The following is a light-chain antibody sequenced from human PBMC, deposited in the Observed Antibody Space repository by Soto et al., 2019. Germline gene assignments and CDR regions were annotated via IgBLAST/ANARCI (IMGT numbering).Light chain of an antibody. V-gene: IGLV2-14*01. CDR2: DVS. Sequence: QSALTQPASVSGSPGQSITISCTGTSSDVGAYKYVSWYQQHPGKAPKLMIYDVSNRPSGVSNRFSGSKSGNTASLTISGLQAEDEADYYCRSYTSSSTVVFGGGTKLTVL. CDR1: SSDVGAYKY. J-gene: IGLJ2*01. CDR3: RSYTSSSTVV.